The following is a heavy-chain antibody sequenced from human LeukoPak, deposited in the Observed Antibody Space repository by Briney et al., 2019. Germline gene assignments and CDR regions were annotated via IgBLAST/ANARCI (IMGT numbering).Heavy chain of an antibody. V-gene: IGHV3-11*01. Sequence: GGSLRLSCAASGFTFSSYAMSWIRQAPGKGLEWVSYISSSGSTIYYADSVKGRFTISRDNAKNSLYLQMNSLRAEDTAVYYCASYDFWSGCFDYWGQGTLVTVSS. CDR2: ISSSGSTI. CDR3: ASYDFWSGCFDY. CDR1: GFTFSSYA. D-gene: IGHD3-3*01. J-gene: IGHJ4*02.